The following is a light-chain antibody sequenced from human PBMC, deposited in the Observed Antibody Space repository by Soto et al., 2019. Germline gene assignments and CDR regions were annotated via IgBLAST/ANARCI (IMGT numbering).Light chain of an antibody. J-gene: IGKJ1*01. CDR3: QQRSNWPPWT. V-gene: IGKV3-11*01. Sequence: EIVLTRSPATLSLSPGVRATLSCRASQSVSSYLAWYQQKPGQAPRLLIYDASNRATGIPARFSGSGSGTDFTLTISSLEPEDFAVYYCQQRSNWPPWTFGQGTKVDIK. CDR1: QSVSSY. CDR2: DAS.